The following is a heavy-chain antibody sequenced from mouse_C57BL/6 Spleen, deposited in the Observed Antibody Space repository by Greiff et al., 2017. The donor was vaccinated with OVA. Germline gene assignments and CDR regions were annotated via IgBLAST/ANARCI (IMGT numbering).Heavy chain of an antibody. CDR3: ARERDYSDGSWYIDV. CDR1: GFTFSSYA. D-gene: IGHD2-4*01. J-gene: IGHJ1*03. Sequence: EVKVIESGGGLVKPGGSLKLSCAASGFTFSSYAMSWVRQTPEKRLEWVATICDGGSYTYYPDNVKGRFTISRDNAKNNLYLQMSHLKTEDTAMYDCARERDYSDGSWYIDVWGTGTTVTVSS. V-gene: IGHV5-4*01. CDR2: ICDGGSYT.